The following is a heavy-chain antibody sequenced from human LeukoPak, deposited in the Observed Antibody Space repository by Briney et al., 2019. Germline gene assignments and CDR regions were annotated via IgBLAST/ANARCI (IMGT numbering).Heavy chain of an antibody. Sequence: SETLSLTRTVSGGSISSYYWSWIRQPPGKGLEWIGYIYSSGSTNYNPSLKSRVTISVGTPKNLFSLKLSSVTAADTAVYFCARHLRAGMVFDPWGQGTLVTVSS. CDR2: IYSSGST. D-gene: IGHD2-8*01. V-gene: IGHV4-4*09. J-gene: IGHJ5*02. CDR3: ARHLRAGMVFDP. CDR1: GGSISSYY.